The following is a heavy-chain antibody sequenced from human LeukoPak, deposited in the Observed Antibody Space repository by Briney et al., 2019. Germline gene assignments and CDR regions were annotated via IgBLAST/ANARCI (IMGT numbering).Heavy chain of an antibody. V-gene: IGHV4-4*07. CDR2: IHTSGSA. Sequence: SETLSLTCSVSGDSISSYFWSWIRQPAGKGLEWIGRIHTSGSANYNPSLKSRVTISVDKSKNQFSLKLSSVTAADTAVYYCAIDGNSRGATYYPDYWGQGTLVTVSS. D-gene: IGHD4/OR15-4a*01. CDR3: AIDGNSRGATYYPDY. J-gene: IGHJ4*02. CDR1: GDSISSYF.